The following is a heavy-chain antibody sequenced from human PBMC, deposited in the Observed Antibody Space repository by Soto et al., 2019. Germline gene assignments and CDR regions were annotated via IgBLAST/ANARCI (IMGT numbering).Heavy chain of an antibody. V-gene: IGHV1-46*01. CDR1: GYTFTTYY. J-gene: IGHJ4*02. CDR2: INPNGGST. Sequence: ASVKVSCKASGYTFTTYYMHCVRQAPGQGLEWMGIINPNGGSTTYAQKFQVRVTMTRDTSTSTVYMELSSLRSEDTAVYYCARAGYCSGGTCFHGNFDYWGQGTLVTVSS. D-gene: IGHD2-15*01. CDR3: ARAGYCSGGTCFHGNFDY.